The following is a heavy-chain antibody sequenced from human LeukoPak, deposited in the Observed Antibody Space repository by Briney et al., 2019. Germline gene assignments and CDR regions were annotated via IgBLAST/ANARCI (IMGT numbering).Heavy chain of an antibody. Sequence: GGSLRLSCAASGFTFSSYAMSWVRQAPGKGLEWVSAISGSGGSTYYADSVKGRFTISRDNSKNTLYLQMNSLRAEDTAVYYCAKSGDIVVVPAARNWFDPRGQGTLVTVSS. CDR2: ISGSGGST. CDR1: GFTFSSYA. D-gene: IGHD2-2*01. V-gene: IGHV3-23*01. J-gene: IGHJ5*02. CDR3: AKSGDIVVVPAARNWFDP.